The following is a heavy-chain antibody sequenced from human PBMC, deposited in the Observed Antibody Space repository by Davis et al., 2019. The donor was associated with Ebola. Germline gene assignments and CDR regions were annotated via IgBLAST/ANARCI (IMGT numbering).Heavy chain of an antibody. D-gene: IGHD3-10*01. V-gene: IGHV4-39*01. CDR3: ARVLGATMVRGVTYWFDH. CDR2: INHSGST. Sequence: SETLSLTCTVSGGSISSSSYYWGWIRQPPGKGLEWIGEINHSGSTNYNPSLKSRVTISVDTSKNQFSLKLSYVTAADTAVYYCARVLGATMVRGVTYWFDHWGQGTLVTVSS. J-gene: IGHJ5*02. CDR1: GGSISSSSYY.